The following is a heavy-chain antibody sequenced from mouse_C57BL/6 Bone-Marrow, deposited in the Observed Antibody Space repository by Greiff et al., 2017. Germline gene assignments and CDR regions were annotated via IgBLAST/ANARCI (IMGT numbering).Heavy chain of an antibody. CDR3: ARRSSLKYFDV. CDR1: GYTFTSYW. CDR2: IHPNSGST. J-gene: IGHJ1*03. V-gene: IGHV1-64*01. Sequence: VQLQQPGAELVKPGASVKLSCKASGYTFTSYWMHWVKQRPGQGLEWIGMIHPNSGSTNYNEKFKSKATLTVDKSSSTAYMQHSSLTSEDSAVYYCARRSSLKYFDVWGTGTTVTVSS. D-gene: IGHD1-1*01.